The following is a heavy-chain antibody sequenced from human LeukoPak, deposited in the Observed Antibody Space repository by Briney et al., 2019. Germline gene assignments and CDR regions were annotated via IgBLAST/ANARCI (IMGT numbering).Heavy chain of an antibody. CDR2: ISGSGGTT. J-gene: IGHJ4*02. D-gene: IGHD6-13*01. Sequence: GGSLRFSCAASGFTFNTYAMSWVRQAPGKGLEWVSAISGSGGTTYYADSVKGRFTISRDNSKNTLYLQMNSLRAEDTAVYYCAKYSRPPSIDYWGQGTLVTVSS. V-gene: IGHV3-23*01. CDR1: GFTFNTYA. CDR3: AKYSRPPSIDY.